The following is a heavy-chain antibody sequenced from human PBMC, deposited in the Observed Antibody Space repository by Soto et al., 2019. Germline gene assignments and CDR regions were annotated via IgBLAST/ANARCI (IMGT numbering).Heavy chain of an antibody. D-gene: IGHD2-8*01. CDR3: ARDPRVFDAFDI. Sequence: GASVKVSCKASGGTFSSYAISWVRQAPGQGLEWMGGIIPIFGTANYAQKFQGRVTITADESTSTAYMELSSLRSEDTAVYYCARDPRVFDAFDIWGQGTMVTVSS. CDR2: IIPIFGTA. V-gene: IGHV1-69*13. CDR1: GGTFSSYA. J-gene: IGHJ3*02.